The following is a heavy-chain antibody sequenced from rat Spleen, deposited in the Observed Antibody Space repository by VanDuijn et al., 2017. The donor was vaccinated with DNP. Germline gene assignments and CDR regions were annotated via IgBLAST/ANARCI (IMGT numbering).Heavy chain of an antibody. J-gene: IGHJ2*01. CDR3: TRHYGPEVYFDY. Sequence: QVQLKESGPGLVQPSQTLSLTCTVSGFSLTSNSVHWVRQPPGKGLERGGAIWSGGSTDYNSALKSRLSISRDTSKSQVFLKMNSLQTEDTAIYFCTRHYGPEVYFDYWGQGVMVTVSS. D-gene: IGHD1-11*01. V-gene: IGHV2-1*01. CDR2: IWSGGST. CDR1: GFSLTSNS.